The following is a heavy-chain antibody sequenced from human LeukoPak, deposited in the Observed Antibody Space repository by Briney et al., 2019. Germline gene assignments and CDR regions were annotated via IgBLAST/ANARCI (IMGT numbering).Heavy chain of an antibody. D-gene: IGHD5-18*01. CDR2: ICWDGGST. CDR1: GFTFDDYA. CDR3: ARDLSGIAGYTYGRGIDY. V-gene: IGHV3-43D*03. Sequence: GGSLRLSCAASGFTFDDYAMHWVRQAPGEGLGWVSLICWDGGSTYYADSVKGRFTISRDNAKTSLYLQMNSLRAEDTAVYYCARDLSGIAGYTYGRGIDYWGQGTLVTVSS. J-gene: IGHJ4*02.